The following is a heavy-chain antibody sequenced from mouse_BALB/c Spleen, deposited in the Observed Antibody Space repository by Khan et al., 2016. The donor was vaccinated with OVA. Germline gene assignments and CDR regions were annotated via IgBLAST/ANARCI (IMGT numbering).Heavy chain of an antibody. CDR2: INPSTGYT. J-gene: IGHJ2*01. V-gene: IGHV1-7*01. CDR1: GYTFINYW. D-gene: IGHD1-1*01. Sequence: VQLQQSGAELAEPGASVKMSCKASGYTFINYWILWVKQRPGQGLEWIGYINPSTGYTEYNQNFKDKATLTADKSSSTAYMQLSSLTSEDSAVDYCARRGLRWDFDYWGQGTTLTVSS. CDR3: ARRGLRWDFDY.